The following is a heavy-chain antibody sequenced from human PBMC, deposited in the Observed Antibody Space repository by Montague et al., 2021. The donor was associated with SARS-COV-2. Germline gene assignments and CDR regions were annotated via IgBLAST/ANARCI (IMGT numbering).Heavy chain of an antibody. Sequence: SETLSLTCTVSGGSITGYYWSWLRRSPGKGLEWIAYIYDGGGVNYNPSLGSRVTISTDTSKNQLSLKVNSVTAADTAVYYCARDHPYGGPRGAFDIWGQGTVVTVSS. V-gene: IGHV4-59*01. CDR1: GGSITGYY. CDR3: ARDHPYGGPRGAFDI. CDR2: IYDGGGV. D-gene: IGHD4-23*01. J-gene: IGHJ3*02.